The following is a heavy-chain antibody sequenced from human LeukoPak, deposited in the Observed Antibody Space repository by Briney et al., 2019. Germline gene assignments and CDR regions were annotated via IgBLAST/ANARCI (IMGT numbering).Heavy chain of an antibody. CDR1: GYSISSGYY. J-gene: IGHJ4*02. D-gene: IGHD5-24*01. CDR3: ARSRDGYNSGWFPFDY. CDR2: IYHSGST. V-gene: IGHV4-38-2*02. Sequence: SETLSLTCTVSGYSISSGYYWGWIRQPPGKGLEWIGSIYHSGSTYYNPSLKSRVTISVDTSKNQFSLKLSSVTAADTAVYYCARSRDGYNSGWFPFDYWGQGTLVTVSS.